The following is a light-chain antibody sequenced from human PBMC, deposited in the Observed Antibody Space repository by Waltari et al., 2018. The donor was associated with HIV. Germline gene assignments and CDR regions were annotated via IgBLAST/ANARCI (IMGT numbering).Light chain of an antibody. CDR3: QHFDTSLPKYT. CDR1: QSVSSSY. V-gene: IGKV3-20*01. Sequence: EFVLTQSPGTLSLSPGERATLSCRASQSVSSSYLAWYQQRPGQAPRLLISGASSRAAGIPDRFTGSGSGTDFTLTISRLEPEDFAVYYCQHFDTSLPKYTFGQGTKLEIK. CDR2: GAS. J-gene: IGKJ2*01.